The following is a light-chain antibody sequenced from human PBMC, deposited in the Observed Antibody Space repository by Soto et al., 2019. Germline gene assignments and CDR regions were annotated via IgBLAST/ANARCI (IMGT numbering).Light chain of an antibody. CDR2: EVS. J-gene: IGLJ3*02. CDR1: SSDVGGYNY. CDR3: SSYTSSSTRV. Sequence: QSALTQPASVSGSPGQSITISCTGTSSDVGGYNYVSWYQQHPGKAPKLMIYEVSNRPSGVSNRFSSSKSGNTASLTISRLQAEDEADYYCSSYTSSSTRVFGGGTKLTVL. V-gene: IGLV2-14*01.